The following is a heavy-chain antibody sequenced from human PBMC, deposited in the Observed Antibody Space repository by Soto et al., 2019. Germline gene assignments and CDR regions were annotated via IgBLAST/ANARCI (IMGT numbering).Heavy chain of an antibody. D-gene: IGHD6-19*01. V-gene: IGHV3-74*01. Sequence: EVQLVESGGDLVQPGGSLRLSCAASGFTFSSYWMHWVRQVPGKGLVWVSRINSDGSSTSYADSVKGRFTISRDNAKNTLYLQMTSLGAEDTAVYYCARPLSVAGTPYFDYWGQGTLVTVSS. J-gene: IGHJ4*02. CDR2: INSDGSST. CDR1: GFTFSSYW. CDR3: ARPLSVAGTPYFDY.